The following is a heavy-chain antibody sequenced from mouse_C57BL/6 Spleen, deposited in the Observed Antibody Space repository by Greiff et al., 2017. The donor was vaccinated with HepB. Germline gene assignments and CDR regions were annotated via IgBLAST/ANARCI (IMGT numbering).Heavy chain of an antibody. J-gene: IGHJ2*01. Sequence: VQLQQSGAELVRPGASVTLSCKASGYTFTDYEMHWVKQTPVHGLEWIGAIDPETGGTAYNQKFKGKAILTADKSSSTAYMELRSLTSEDSAVYYCTSPIYYDYDEDYWGQGTTLTVSS. CDR2: IDPETGGT. CDR1: GYTFTDYE. CDR3: TSPIYYDYDEDY. D-gene: IGHD2-4*01. V-gene: IGHV1-15*01.